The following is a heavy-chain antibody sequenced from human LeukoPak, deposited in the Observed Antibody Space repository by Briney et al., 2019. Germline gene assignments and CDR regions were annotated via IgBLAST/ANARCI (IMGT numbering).Heavy chain of an antibody. CDR3: ARDTGVIPDWFDP. CDR1: GYTFTSYG. Sequence: ASVKVSCKASGYTFTSYGMIWVRQAPGQGLEWMGWISAYNGNTNYAQKLQGRVTMTTDTSTSTAYMELRSLRSDNTAVYYCARDTGVIPDWFDPWGQGTLVTVSS. D-gene: IGHD3-3*01. V-gene: IGHV1-18*01. CDR2: ISAYNGNT. J-gene: IGHJ5*02.